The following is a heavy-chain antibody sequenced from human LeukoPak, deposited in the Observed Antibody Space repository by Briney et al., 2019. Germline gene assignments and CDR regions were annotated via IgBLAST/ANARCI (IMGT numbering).Heavy chain of an antibody. CDR1: GFTVSSNY. V-gene: IGHV3-66*01. CDR2: IYRGRST. J-gene: IGHJ4*02. D-gene: IGHD6-19*01. Sequence: GGSLRLSCAASGFTVSSNYMSWVRQAPGKGLEWVSVIYRGRSTYYADSVHRRFTISRDNSKTTLYLQMNSLRAEDTAVYYCARDLSGWYDFDYWGQGTLVTVSS. CDR3: ARDLSGWYDFDY.